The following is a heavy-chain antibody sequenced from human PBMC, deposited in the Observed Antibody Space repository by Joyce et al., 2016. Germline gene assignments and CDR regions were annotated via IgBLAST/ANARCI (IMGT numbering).Heavy chain of an antibody. D-gene: IGHD3-22*01. J-gene: IGHJ5*02. CDR2: ISGYNGNT. CDR3: ARGGYYDSTYRYDP. CDR1: GYTFTSYG. Sequence: QVQLVQSGAEVKKPGASVKVSCKASGYTFTSYGISWVRQDPGEGLEGMGWISGYNGNTNYVQKLQGRVTMTTDTSTSTAYMELRSLRSDDTAVYYCARGGYYDSTYRYDPWGQGTLVTVSS. V-gene: IGHV1-18*04.